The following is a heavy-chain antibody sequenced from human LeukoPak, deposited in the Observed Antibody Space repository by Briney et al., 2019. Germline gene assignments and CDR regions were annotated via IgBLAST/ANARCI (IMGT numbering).Heavy chain of an antibody. Sequence: GGSLRLSCAASRFTFSSYAMSWVRQAPGKGLEWVSGISGSGGSTYYADSVKGRFTISRDNSKSTLYLQMNTLRVEDTAVYYCAKSGNLDRYCSSTSCYRFDYWGQGTLDTVSS. J-gene: IGHJ4*02. CDR1: RFTFSSYA. CDR3: AKSGNLDRYCSSTSCYRFDY. V-gene: IGHV3-23*01. CDR2: ISGSGGST. D-gene: IGHD2-2*01.